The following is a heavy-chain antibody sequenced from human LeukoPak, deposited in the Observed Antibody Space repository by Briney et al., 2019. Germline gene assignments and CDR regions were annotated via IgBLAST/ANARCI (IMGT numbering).Heavy chain of an antibody. D-gene: IGHD3-22*01. CDR2: ITDNGRKI. Sequence: ASGVKIVDHGVRWISQTAGKGLEWVSYITDNGRKIYYADSVKGRFTISRDNAKNSLYLQMNSLRAEDTAVYYCARHVVALGFDYWGQGTLVTVSS. J-gene: IGHJ4*02. CDR1: GVKIVDHG. V-gene: IGHV3-11*04. CDR3: ARHVVALGFDY.